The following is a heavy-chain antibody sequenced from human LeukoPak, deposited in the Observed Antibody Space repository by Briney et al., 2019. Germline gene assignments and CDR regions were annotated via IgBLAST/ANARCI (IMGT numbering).Heavy chain of an antibody. CDR1: GFTLSSYW. V-gene: IGHV3-7*03. J-gene: IGHJ3*02. Sequence: PGGSLRLSCAASGFTLSSYWMSWVRQAPGKGLEWVANINHDGSEKNYVDSVKGRFTISRDNSKNTLYLQMNSLRAEDTAVYYCANWEWELLPENDAFDIWGQGTMVTVSS. D-gene: IGHD1-26*01. CDR3: ANWEWELLPENDAFDI. CDR2: INHDGSEK.